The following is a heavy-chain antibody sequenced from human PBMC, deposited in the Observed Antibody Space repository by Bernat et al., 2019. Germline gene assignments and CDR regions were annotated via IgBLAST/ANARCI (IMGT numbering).Heavy chain of an antibody. CDR3: AGPDCSSTSCLENYFDY. CDR2: IIPIFGIA. V-gene: IGHV1-69*17. D-gene: IGHD2-2*01. J-gene: IGHJ4*02. CDR1: GGTFSSYA. Sequence: QVQLVQSGAEVKKPGSSVKVSCKASGGTFSSYAISWLRQAPGQGLEWMGGIIPIFGIANYAQKFQGRVTITADKSTGTAYMGLSSLRSEDTAVYYCAGPDCSSTSCLENYFDYWGQGTLVTVSS.